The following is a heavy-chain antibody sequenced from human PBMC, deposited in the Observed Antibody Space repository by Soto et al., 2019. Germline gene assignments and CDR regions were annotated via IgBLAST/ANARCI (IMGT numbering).Heavy chain of an antibody. D-gene: IGHD3-10*01. Sequence: SETLSLTCTVSGGSISSYYWNWIRRPPGKGLEWIGYIYYSGNTNYNPSLKGRVTISVDRSKNQFSLKLTSVTAADTAVYFCARDGRLMLRGFSFYNGMDVWGQGTTVT. CDR3: ARDGRLMLRGFSFYNGMDV. J-gene: IGHJ6*02. CDR1: GGSISSYY. CDR2: IYYSGNT. V-gene: IGHV4-59*01.